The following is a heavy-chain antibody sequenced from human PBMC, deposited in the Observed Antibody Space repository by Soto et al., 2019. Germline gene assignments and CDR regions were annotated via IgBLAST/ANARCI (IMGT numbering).Heavy chain of an antibody. V-gene: IGHV4-34*01. Sequence: SETLSLTCAVYGGSFSGYYWSWIRQPPGKGLEWIGEINHSGSTNYNPSLKSRVTISVDTSKNQFSLKLSSVTAADTAVYYCARVGFRRQRGCSSTSCYSGKGYYYYYMDVWGKGTTVTVSS. CDR3: ARVGFRRQRGCSSTSCYSGKGYYYYYMDV. CDR2: INHSGST. J-gene: IGHJ6*03. D-gene: IGHD2-2*01. CDR1: GGSFSGYY.